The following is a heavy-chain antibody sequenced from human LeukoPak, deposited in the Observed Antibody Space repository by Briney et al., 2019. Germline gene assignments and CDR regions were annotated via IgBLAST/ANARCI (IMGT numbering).Heavy chain of an antibody. CDR3: ARKAYGLDV. CDR2: IKQDGSEK. CDR1: GFTFSSYA. J-gene: IGHJ6*04. Sequence: GGSLRLSCAASGFTFSSYAMSWVRQAPGKGQEWVANIKQDGSEKYYVDSVKGRFTISRDNGKNSLYLQMNSLRAEDTAVYYCARKAYGLDVWGKGTTVTVSS. V-gene: IGHV3-7*03.